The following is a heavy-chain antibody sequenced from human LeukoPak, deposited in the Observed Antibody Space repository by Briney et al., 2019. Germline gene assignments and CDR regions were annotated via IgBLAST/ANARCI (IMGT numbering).Heavy chain of an antibody. CDR3: AATGGSWYDGSFDY. CDR1: GFTFSSYA. J-gene: IGHJ4*02. V-gene: IGHV3-23*01. Sequence: PGGSLRLSCAASGFTFSSYAMSWVRQAPGKGLEWVSAISGSGGSTYYADSVKGRFTISRDNSKNMLYLQLNSLRAEDTAVYYCAATGGSWYDGSFDYWGQGTLVTVSS. D-gene: IGHD6-13*01. CDR2: ISGSGGST.